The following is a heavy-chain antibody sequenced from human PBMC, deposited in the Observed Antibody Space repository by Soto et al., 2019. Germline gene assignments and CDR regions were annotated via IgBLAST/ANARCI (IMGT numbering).Heavy chain of an antibody. D-gene: IGHD2-15*01. CDR2: LYYSGST. CDR1: GGSISSSSYY. V-gene: IGHV4-39*01. CDR3: ARGNIVVVVAATSGGGWFDP. Sequence: QLQLQESGPGLVKPSETLSLTCTVSGGSISSSSYYWGWLRQPPGQGLEWIGSLYYSGSTYYNPSLQSRVTISVDTSKNQFSLKLSSVTAADTAVYYCARGNIVVVVAATSGGGWFDPWGQGTLVTVSS. J-gene: IGHJ5*02.